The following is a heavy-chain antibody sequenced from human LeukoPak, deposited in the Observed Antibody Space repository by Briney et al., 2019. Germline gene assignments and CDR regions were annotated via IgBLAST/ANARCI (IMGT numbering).Heavy chain of an antibody. D-gene: IGHD5-18*01. V-gene: IGHV4-39*07. CDR1: GGSISSSSYY. Sequence: PSETLSLTCTVSGGSISSSSYYWGWIRQPPGKGLEWIGSMYYSGSTYYNPSLKSRVTMSVDTSKNQFSLNLNSVTAADTAVYFCARGSYSYGNAFDYWGQGTLVTVSS. CDR3: ARGSYSYGNAFDY. J-gene: IGHJ4*02. CDR2: MYYSGST.